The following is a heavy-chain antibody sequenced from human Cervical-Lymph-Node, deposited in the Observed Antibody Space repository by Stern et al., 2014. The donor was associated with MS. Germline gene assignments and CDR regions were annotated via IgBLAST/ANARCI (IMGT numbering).Heavy chain of an antibody. D-gene: IGHD3-22*01. Sequence: QVQLGQSGSELQKPGASERVSCKASGYIFTSYSMHWVRQAPGQGLEWVGWINTNTGNPSYAQDFAGRFVLSLDTSVSTAYLQIRSLKAEDTAVYYCARDRDYHDSSGYFQHWGQGSLVTVSS. CDR1: GYIFTSYS. CDR3: ARDRDYHDSSGYFQH. CDR2: INTNTGNP. V-gene: IGHV7-4-1*02. J-gene: IGHJ1*01.